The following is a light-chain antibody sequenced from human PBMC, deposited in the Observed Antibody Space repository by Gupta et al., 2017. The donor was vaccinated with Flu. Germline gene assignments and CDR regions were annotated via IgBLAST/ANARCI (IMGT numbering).Light chain of an antibody. V-gene: IGKV1-39*01. Sequence: DIQMTQSPSSLSSSVGDRVTITCRASQSISNYLNWYQQKPGNAPKLLIYDASRGKNGVPSRFSGSGSGTDFTLTISSRQPEDFAYYYCQQNNSTPREFGQGTKLEIK. CDR1: QSISNY. J-gene: IGKJ1*01. CDR2: DAS. CDR3: QQNNSTPRE.